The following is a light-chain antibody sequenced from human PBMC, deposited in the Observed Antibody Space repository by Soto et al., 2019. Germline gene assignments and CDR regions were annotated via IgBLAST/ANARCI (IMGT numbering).Light chain of an antibody. V-gene: IGKV3-20*01. CDR1: QSVRSSY. J-gene: IGKJ3*01. CDR3: HQYGDSPL. Sequence: EIVLTQSPGTLSLSPGERATLSCRASQSVRSSYLAWYQQKPGQAPRLLIYGASIRATGIPDRFGGSGSGTDFTLTISRLEPEDFAVYYCHQYGDSPLFGPGPKVDI. CDR2: GAS.